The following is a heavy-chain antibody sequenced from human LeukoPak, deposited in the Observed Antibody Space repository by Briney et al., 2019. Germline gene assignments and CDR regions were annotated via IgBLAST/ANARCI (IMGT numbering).Heavy chain of an antibody. CDR3: ARDGQGISRYGTDV. Sequence: PGGSLRLSCAASGFTFSTYWMSWVRQAPGKGLEWVANIKQDGSDRYYVDSVKGRFTISRDNAENSLYLEMNSLRAEDTAVSYCARDGQGISRYGTDVWGQGTTVTVSS. D-gene: IGHD6-13*01. V-gene: IGHV3-7*01. J-gene: IGHJ6*02. CDR1: GFTFSTYW. CDR2: IKQDGSDR.